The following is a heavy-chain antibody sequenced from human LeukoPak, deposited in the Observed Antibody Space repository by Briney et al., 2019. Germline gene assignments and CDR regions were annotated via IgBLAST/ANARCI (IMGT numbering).Heavy chain of an antibody. CDR1: GGSISSYY. CDR2: IYTSGST. D-gene: IGHD3-10*01. CDR3: ARDQRSYGSGSYRRNDAFDI. Sequence: SETLSVTCTVSGGSISSYYWSWIRQPAGKGLEWIGRIYTSGSTNYNPSLKSRVTMSVDTSKNQFSLKLSSVTAADTAVYYCARDQRSYGSGSYRRNDAFDIWGQGTMVTVSS. V-gene: IGHV4-4*07. J-gene: IGHJ3*02.